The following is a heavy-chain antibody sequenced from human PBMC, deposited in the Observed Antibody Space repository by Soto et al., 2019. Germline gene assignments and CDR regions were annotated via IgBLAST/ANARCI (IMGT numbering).Heavy chain of an antibody. CDR2: ITPNNGGT. J-gene: IGHJ4*02. CDR1: GYTFTDYY. CDR3: ARDRYYDSSGPFDY. V-gene: IGHV1-2*02. Sequence: ASVKVSCKASGYTFTDYYMHWVRQAPGQGLEWMGWITPNNGGTNYAQKFQGRVTMTRDTSISTAYMELSRLRSDDTAVYYCARDRYYDSSGPFDYWGQGTLVTVSS. D-gene: IGHD3-22*01.